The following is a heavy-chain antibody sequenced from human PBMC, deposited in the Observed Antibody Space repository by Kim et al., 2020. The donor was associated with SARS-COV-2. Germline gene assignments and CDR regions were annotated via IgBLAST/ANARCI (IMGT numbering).Heavy chain of an antibody. CDR1: GGTFSSYA. CDR3: ASLGPSYCGGDCSSFYYYGMDV. J-gene: IGHJ6*02. CDR2: IIPIFGTA. V-gene: IGHV1-69*13. Sequence: SVKVSCKASGGTFSSYAISWVRQAPGQGLEWMGGIIPIFGTANYAQKFQGRVTITADESTSTAYMELSSLRSEDTAVYYCASLGPSYCGGDCSSFYYYGMDVWGQGTTVTVSS. D-gene: IGHD2-21*02.